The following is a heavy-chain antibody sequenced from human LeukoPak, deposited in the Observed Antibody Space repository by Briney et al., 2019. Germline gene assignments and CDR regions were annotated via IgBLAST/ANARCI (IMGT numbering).Heavy chain of an antibody. J-gene: IGHJ4*02. CDR2: ISASGGTT. Sequence: GGSLRLSCAASGFTFNSYAMSWVRQAPGKGLEWVSAISASGGTTYYADSVKGRFTISRDNSKNTLYVQMTSLRAEDTAVYYCAKALHYGAYGKFDYWGQGTLVTVSS. CDR1: GFTFNSYA. CDR3: AKALHYGAYGKFDY. D-gene: IGHD4-17*01. V-gene: IGHV3-23*01.